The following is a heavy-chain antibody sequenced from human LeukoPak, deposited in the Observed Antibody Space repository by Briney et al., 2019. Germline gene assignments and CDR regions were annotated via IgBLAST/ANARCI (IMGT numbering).Heavy chain of an antibody. D-gene: IGHD3-10*01. CDR3: ARDITMVRGVIDRIQYYYYYYGMDV. V-gene: IGHV3-33*01. CDR2: IWYDGSNK. Sequence: GGSLRLSCAASGFTFSSYGMHWVRQAPGKGLEWVAVIWYDGSNKYYADSVKGLFTISRDNSKNTLYLQMNSLRAEDTAVYYCARDITMVRGVIDRIQYYYYYYGMDVWGQGTTVTVSS. J-gene: IGHJ6*02. CDR1: GFTFSSYG.